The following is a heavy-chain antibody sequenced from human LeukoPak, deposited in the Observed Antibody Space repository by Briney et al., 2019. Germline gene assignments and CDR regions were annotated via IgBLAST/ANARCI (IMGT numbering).Heavy chain of an antibody. J-gene: IGHJ4*02. V-gene: IGHV3-30*02. CDR3: AQRRKDLGYCSGGSCYPVRY. CDR2: IRYDGSNK. CDR1: GFTFSNYG. Sequence: PGGSLRLSCATSGFTFSNYGMHWVRQAPGKGLEWVAFIRYDGSNKYYADSVKGRFTISRDNSKNTLYLQMNSLRAEDTAVYYCAQRRKDLGYCSGGSCYPVRYWGQGTLVTVSS. D-gene: IGHD2-15*01.